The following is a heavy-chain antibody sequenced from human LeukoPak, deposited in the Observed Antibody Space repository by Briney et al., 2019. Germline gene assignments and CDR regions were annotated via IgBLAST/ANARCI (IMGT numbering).Heavy chain of an antibody. J-gene: IGHJ4*02. CDR3: ARVISGCYDY. V-gene: IGHV3-30*03. D-gene: IGHD3-22*01. CDR1: GFTFSSYG. CDR2: ISYDGSNK. Sequence: GGSLRLSCAASGFTFSSYGMHWVRQAPGKGLEWVAVISYDGSNKYYADSVKGRFTISRDNSKNTLYLQMNSLRAEDTAVYYCARVISGCYDYWGQGTLVTVSS.